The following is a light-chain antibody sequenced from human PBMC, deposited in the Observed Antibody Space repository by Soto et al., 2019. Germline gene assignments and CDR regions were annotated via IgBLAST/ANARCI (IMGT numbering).Light chain of an antibody. CDR2: GAS. CDR3: QQYSHWPLT. J-gene: IGKJ4*01. V-gene: IGKV3-15*01. Sequence: EIVLTQSPGTLSLSPGERATLSCRASQSVSSNHLAWYQQKPGQAPRLLIYGASTRATGIPARFSGSGSATEFTLTIGSLQSEDFALYYCQQYSHWPLTFGGGTKVDIK. CDR1: QSVSSN.